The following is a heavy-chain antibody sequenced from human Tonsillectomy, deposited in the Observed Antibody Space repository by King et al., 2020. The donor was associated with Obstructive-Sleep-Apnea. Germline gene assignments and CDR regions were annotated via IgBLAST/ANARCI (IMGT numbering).Heavy chain of an antibody. CDR3: ARVRGSKAFDI. J-gene: IGHJ3*02. CDR2: IKQDGSEK. Sequence: VQLVESGGGLVQPGGSLRLSCAASGFTFRSYWMSWVRQAPGKGLEWVANIKQDGSEKYYVDSVKGRFTISSDNAKNSLYLQMNSLRAEDTAVYYCARVRGSKAFDIWGQGTMVTVSS. V-gene: IGHV3-7*01. D-gene: IGHD3-10*01. CDR1: GFTFRSYW.